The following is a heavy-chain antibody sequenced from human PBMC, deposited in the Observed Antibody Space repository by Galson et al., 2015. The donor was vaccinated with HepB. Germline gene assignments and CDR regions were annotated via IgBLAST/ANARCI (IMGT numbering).Heavy chain of an antibody. CDR3: ASSGY. V-gene: IGHV3-49*03. J-gene: IGHJ4*02. CDR2: IRSKASAGTT. CDR1: EVSFGNNA. D-gene: IGHD1-26*01. Sequence: SLRLSCAASEVSFGNNAMSWLRQSPGKGLEWVGFIRSKASAGTTEYAASVKGRFSIFRDDSKSVVYLQMSSLKIEDTAVYYCASSGYWGQGALVTVSS.